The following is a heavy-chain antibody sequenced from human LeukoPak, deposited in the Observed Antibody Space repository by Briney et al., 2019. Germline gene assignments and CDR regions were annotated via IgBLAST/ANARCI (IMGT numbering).Heavy chain of an antibody. V-gene: IGHV4-4*07. D-gene: IGHD2-15*01. CDR2: IYTSGST. Sequence: PSETLSLTCTVSGGSISSYYWSWIRQPAGKGLEWIGRIYTSGSTNYNPSLKSRVTMSVDTSKNQFSLKLSSVTAADTAVYYCARTGSPYCSGGSCYYYGMDVWGQGTTVTVSS. CDR1: GGSISSYY. CDR3: ARTGSPYCSGGSCYYYGMDV. J-gene: IGHJ6*02.